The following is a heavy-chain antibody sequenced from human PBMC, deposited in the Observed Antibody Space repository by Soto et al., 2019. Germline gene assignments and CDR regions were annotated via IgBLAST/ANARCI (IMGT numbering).Heavy chain of an antibody. CDR1: GYSFTTNF. Sequence: GESLKISCKASGYSFTTNFIAWVRQMPGKGLEYMGIIYPGDSHARYSPSFQGQVTISADKSINTSYLQWSSLRASDTAIYYCARRHATYFDDWGQGTPVTVAS. J-gene: IGHJ4*02. CDR2: IYPGDSHA. V-gene: IGHV5-51*01. CDR3: ARRHATYFDD.